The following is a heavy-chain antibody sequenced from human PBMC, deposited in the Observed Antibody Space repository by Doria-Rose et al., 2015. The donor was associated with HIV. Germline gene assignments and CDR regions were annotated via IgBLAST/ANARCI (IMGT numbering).Heavy chain of an antibody. D-gene: IGHD6-6*01. Sequence: GLEWIGYIYYSGSTYYNPSLKSRVTISVDTSKNQFSLNLSSVSAADTAVYYCASYSSSSPFDDYWGQGTLVTVSS. V-gene: IGHV4-31*02. CDR3: ASYSSSSPFDDY. CDR2: IYYSGST. J-gene: IGHJ4*02.